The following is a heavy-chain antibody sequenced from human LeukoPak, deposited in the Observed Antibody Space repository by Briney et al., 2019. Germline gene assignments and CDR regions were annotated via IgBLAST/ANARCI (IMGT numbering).Heavy chain of an antibody. CDR2: IIPILGTA. J-gene: IGHJ4*02. CDR1: GGTFSSYA. D-gene: IGHD6-13*01. V-gene: IGHV1-69*10. CDR3: ARAVGSSWEHTDY. Sequence: SVKVSCKASGGTFSSYAISWVRQAPGQGLGWMGGIIPILGTANYAQKFQGRVTITADKSTSTAYMELSSLRSEDTAVYYCARAVGSSWEHTDYWGQGTLVTVSS.